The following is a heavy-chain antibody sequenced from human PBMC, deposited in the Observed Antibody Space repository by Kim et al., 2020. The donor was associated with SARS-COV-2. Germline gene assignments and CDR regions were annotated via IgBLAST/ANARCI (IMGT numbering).Heavy chain of an antibody. V-gene: IGHV3-30-3*01. J-gene: IGHJ4*02. CDR2: ISYDGSNK. D-gene: IGHD4-4*01. Sequence: GGSLRLSCAASGFTFSSYAMHWVRQAPGKGLEWVAVISYDGSNKYYADSVKGRFTISRDNSKNTLYLQMNSLRAEDTAVYYCARGSGYQLPYSNYVEEDFYFDYWGQGTLVTVSS. CDR3: ARGSGYQLPYSNYVEEDFYFDY. CDR1: GFTFSSYA.